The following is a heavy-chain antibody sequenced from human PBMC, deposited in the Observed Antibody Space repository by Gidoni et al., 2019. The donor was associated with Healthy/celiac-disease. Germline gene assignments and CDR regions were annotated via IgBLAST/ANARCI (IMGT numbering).Heavy chain of an antibody. J-gene: IGHJ4*02. D-gene: IGHD6-19*01. CDR1: GYSISSYW. CDR2: IDPSDSYT. CDR3: ARHRDIYSSGWYFDY. V-gene: IGHV5-10-1*03. Sequence: EVQLVQSGAAVKKPGESLRISCKGSGYSISSYWISWVRQMPGKCLEWMGRIDPSDSYTNDSPSFQGHVTISADKSISTAYLQWSSLKASDTAMYYCARHRDIYSSGWYFDYWGQGTLVTVSS.